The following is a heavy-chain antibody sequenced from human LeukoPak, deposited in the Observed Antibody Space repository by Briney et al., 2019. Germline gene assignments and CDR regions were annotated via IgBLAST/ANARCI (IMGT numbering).Heavy chain of an antibody. CDR3: AEWNSVYWYFDL. J-gene: IGHJ2*01. V-gene: IGHV3-23*01. Sequence: PGGSLRLSCAASGFTFSSYAMSWVRQVPGKGLEWVSSISGSGGSTYYADSVKGRFTISRDNSKNTLYLQMNSLRAEGTALYYCAEWNSVYWYFDLWGRGTLVTVSS. D-gene: IGHD1-1*01. CDR2: ISGSGGST. CDR1: GFTFSSYA.